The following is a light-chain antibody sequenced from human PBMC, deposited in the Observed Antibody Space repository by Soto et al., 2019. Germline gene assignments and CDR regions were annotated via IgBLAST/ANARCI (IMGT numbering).Light chain of an antibody. CDR2: GAS. Sequence: EVVLTQSPATLSLSPGDRATLSCRASQSVSSYFAWYQQKPGQAPRLLMYGASTRATGIPARFGGSGSGTEFTLTISRLEPEDFAVYYCQQYVSSPPTFGQGTKVDI. CDR1: QSVSSY. J-gene: IGKJ1*01. V-gene: IGKV3-20*01. CDR3: QQYVSSPPT.